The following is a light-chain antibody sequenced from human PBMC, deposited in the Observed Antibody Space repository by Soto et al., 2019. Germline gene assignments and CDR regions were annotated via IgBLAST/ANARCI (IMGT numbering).Light chain of an antibody. CDR3: QQLNRYPALT. CDR2: AAS. J-gene: IGKJ4*01. Sequence: DIQMTQSPSTLSPSVGDKVTITCRASQSISTWSAWYQQKPGKAPKLLIYAASTLQSGVPSRFSGSGSGTEFTLTISSLQPEDFATYYCQQLNRYPALTLGGGTKV. CDR1: QSISTW. V-gene: IGKV1-5*01.